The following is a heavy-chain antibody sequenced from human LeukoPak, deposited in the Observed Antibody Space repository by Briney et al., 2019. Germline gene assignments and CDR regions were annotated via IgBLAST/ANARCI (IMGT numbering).Heavy chain of an antibody. D-gene: IGHD3-22*01. CDR3: ARDTDYYDSSGYLDY. CDR1: GGSISSYY. CDR2: IYYSGST. J-gene: IGHJ4*02. Sequence: SETLSLTCTVSGGSISSYYWSWIRQPPGKGLEWIGYIYYSGSTNYNPSLKSRVTISVDTSKNQFSLKLSSVTAADTAVYYCARDTDYYDSSGYLDYWGQGTLVTVSS. V-gene: IGHV4-59*12.